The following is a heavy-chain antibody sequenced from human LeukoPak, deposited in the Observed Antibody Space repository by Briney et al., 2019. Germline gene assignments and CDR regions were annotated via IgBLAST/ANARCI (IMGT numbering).Heavy chain of an antibody. V-gene: IGHV3-21*01. D-gene: IGHD4-17*01. CDR2: ISSSSSYI. Sequence: GGCLRLSCAASGFTFSSYSMNWVRQAPGKGLEWVSSISSSSSYIYYADSVKGRFTISRDNPKNSLYLQMNSLRAEDTAVYYCARDYGDYYAFDIWGQGTMVTVSS. CDR3: ARDYGDYYAFDI. J-gene: IGHJ3*02. CDR1: GFTFSSYS.